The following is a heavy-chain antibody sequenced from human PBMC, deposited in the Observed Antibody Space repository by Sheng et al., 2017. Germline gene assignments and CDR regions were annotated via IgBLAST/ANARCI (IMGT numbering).Heavy chain of an antibody. Sequence: QVQLVESGGGVVQPGGSLRLSCAASGFTFSSYGMHWVRQAPGKGLEWVAFIRYDGSNKYYADSVKGRFTISRDNSKNTLYLQMNSLRAEDTAVYYCAGDMYYYGSGSYYGAVDYWGQGTLVTVSS. J-gene: IGHJ4*02. V-gene: IGHV3-30*02. CDR2: IRYDGSNK. D-gene: IGHD3-10*01. CDR3: AGDMYYYGSGSYYGAVDY. CDR1: GFTFSSYG.